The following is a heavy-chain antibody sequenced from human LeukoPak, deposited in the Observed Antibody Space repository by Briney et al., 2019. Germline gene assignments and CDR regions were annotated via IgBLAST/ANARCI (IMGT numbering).Heavy chain of an antibody. D-gene: IGHD5-12*01. J-gene: IGHJ4*02. V-gene: IGHV3-9*01. CDR1: GFTFDDYA. Sequence: GRSLRLSCAPSGFTFDDYAMHWVRQAPGKGLEWVSGISWNSGSIGYADSVKGRFTISRDNAKNSLYLQMNSLRAEDTALYYCAKDQNSGYDFYGDFDYWGQGTLVTVSS. CDR2: ISWNSGSI. CDR3: AKDQNSGYDFYGDFDY.